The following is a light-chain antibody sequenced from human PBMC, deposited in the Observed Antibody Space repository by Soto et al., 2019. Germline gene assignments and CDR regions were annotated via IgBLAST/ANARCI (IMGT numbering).Light chain of an antibody. CDR2: EVN. V-gene: IGLV2-14*01. Sequence: QSVLTQPASMSGSPGQSITISCTGTSSDIGGYNYVSWYQQYPGKAPKLMIYEVNNRPLGVSNRFSGFKSGNTASLAISGLQADDDADYYCSSYTSTSTIVFGGGTKLTVL. CDR1: SSDIGGYNY. CDR3: SSYTSTSTIV. J-gene: IGLJ2*01.